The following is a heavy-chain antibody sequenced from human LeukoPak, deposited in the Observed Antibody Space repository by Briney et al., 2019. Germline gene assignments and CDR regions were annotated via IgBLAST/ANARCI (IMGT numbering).Heavy chain of an antibody. D-gene: IGHD6-19*01. CDR2: ISYDGSNK. J-gene: IGHJ4*02. CDR3: AKDRIAVAGHFDY. V-gene: IGHV3-30*18. CDR1: GFTFSSYG. Sequence: GGSLRLSCAASGFTFSSYGMHWVRQAPGKGLEWVAVISYDGSNKYYADSVKGRFTISRDNSKNTLYLQMDSLRAEDTAVYYCAKDRIAVAGHFDYWGQGTLVTVSS.